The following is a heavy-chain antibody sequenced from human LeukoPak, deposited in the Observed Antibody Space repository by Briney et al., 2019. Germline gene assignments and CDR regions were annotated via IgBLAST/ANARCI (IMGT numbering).Heavy chain of an antibody. D-gene: IGHD2-15*01. V-gene: IGHV3-74*01. CDR2: INSDGSST. CDR1: GFTFSSYW. J-gene: IGHJ4*02. Sequence: GGSLRLSCAASGFTFSSYWMHWVRQAPGKGLVWVSHINSDGSSTNYADSVTGRFTISRDNAKNTLYLQVNSLRAEDTAVYYCARASGYCTSGSCYGVDYWGQGTLVTVSS. CDR3: ARASGYCTSGSCYGVDY.